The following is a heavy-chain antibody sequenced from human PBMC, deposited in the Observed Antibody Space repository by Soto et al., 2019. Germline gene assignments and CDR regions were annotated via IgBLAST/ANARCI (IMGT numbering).Heavy chain of an antibody. V-gene: IGHV4-34*01. CDR1: GGSFSGYY. Sequence: KTSETLSLTCAVYGGSFSGYYWSWIRQPPGKRLEWIGEINHSGSTNYNPSLKSRVTISVDTSKNQFSLKLSSVTAADTAVYYCARQALVLGFDYWGQGTLVTVSS. CDR2: INHSGST. J-gene: IGHJ4*02. D-gene: IGHD6-13*01. CDR3: ARQALVLGFDY.